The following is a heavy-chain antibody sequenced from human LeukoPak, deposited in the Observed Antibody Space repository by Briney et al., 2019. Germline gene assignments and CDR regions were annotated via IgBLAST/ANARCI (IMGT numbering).Heavy chain of an antibody. CDR1: GFTFSNYG. V-gene: IGHV3-30*18. CDR2: ISYDGSIK. J-gene: IGHJ4*02. Sequence: GGSLRPSCAASGFTFSNYGMQWVRQAPGKGLEWVAVISYDGSIKYYADSVKGRFTISRDSSKNTLYLEMSSLTTEDTAVYYCAKGEGRFGELLAIDYWGQGTLVTVSS. D-gene: IGHD3-10*01. CDR3: AKGEGRFGELLAIDY.